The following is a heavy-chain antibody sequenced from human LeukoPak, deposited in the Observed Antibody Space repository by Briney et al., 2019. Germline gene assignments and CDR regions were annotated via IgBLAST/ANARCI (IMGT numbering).Heavy chain of an antibody. Sequence: SETLSLTCTVSGGSISSSSYYWGWIRQPPGKGLEWIGSIYYSGSTYYNPSLKSRVTISVDTSKNQFSLKLSSVTAADTAVYYCARVGGVTTFGMDVWGQGTTVTVSS. CDR2: IYYSGST. CDR3: ARVGGVTTFGMDV. J-gene: IGHJ6*02. D-gene: IGHD4-11*01. CDR1: GGSISSSSYY. V-gene: IGHV4-39*07.